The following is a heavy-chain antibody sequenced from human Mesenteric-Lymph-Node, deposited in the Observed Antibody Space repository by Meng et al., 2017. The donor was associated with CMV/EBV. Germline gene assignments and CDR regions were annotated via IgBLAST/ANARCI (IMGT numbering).Heavy chain of an antibody. V-gene: IGHV3-15*01. CDR3: TTLSYYYGMDV. CDR2: IKSKTDGGTT. CDR1: GFTFSSYW. J-gene: IGHJ6*02. Sequence: GGSLRLSCAASGFTFSSYWMHWVRQVPGKGLEWVGRIKSKTDGGTTDYAAPVKGRFTISRDDSKNTLYLQMNSLKTEDTAVYYCTTLSYYYGMDVWGQGTTVTVSS.